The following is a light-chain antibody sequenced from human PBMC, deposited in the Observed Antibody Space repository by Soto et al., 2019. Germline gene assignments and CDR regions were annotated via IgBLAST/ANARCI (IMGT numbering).Light chain of an antibody. V-gene: IGKV1-5*01. CDR2: DAS. CDR3: QHHNEYSAFT. Sequence: DIQMTQSPSTLSASVGARVTITCRASQTIGSSLAWYQHRPGQAPKLLIFDASTLQTGVPSRFSGSGFGTEFALTITGLQPDDFATYCCQHHNEYSAFTFGQWTKLEIK. J-gene: IGKJ2*01. CDR1: QTIGSS.